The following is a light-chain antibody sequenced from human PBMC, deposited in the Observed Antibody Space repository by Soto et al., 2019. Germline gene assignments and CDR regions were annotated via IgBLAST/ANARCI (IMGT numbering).Light chain of an antibody. CDR3: QQYGSPIT. V-gene: IGKV3-20*01. J-gene: IGKJ5*01. CDR2: CAS. Sequence: EIGLTQSPGTLSLSPGGRATLSCRASQSVSSSSLAWYQQKPGQAPRLLIYCASSRATGIPDRFSGSGSGTDFTLTISRLEPEDFAGFYCQQYGSPITFGQGTRLEIK. CDR1: QSVSSSS.